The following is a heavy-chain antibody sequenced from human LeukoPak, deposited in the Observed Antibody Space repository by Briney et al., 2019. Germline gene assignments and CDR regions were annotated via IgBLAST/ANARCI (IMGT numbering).Heavy chain of an antibody. V-gene: IGHV3-21*01. Sequence: GGSLRLSCAASGFTFSSYSMNWVCQAPGKGLEWVSSISSSSSYIYYADSVKGRFTISRDNARNLLFLQMNSLRVEDTAVYYCTPHSSGYAHWGQGTLVTVSS. CDR1: GFTFSSYS. CDR3: TPHSSGYAH. D-gene: IGHD3-22*01. CDR2: ISSSSSYI. J-gene: IGHJ4*02.